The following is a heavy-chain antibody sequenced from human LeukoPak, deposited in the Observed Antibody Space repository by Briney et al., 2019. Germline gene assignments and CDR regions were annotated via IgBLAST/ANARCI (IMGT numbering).Heavy chain of an antibody. D-gene: IGHD6-6*01. CDR1: GYNFSSYG. CDR2: ISAYSGNT. CDR3: ARASSSVDYFDY. V-gene: IGHV1-18*01. Sequence: GASVKVSCKASGYNFSSYGLSWVRQAPGQGLEWMGWISAYSGNTNYAQNLQGRVTMTTDTSTSTAYMELRSLRSDDTAVYYCARASSSVDYFDYWGQGTLVTVSS. J-gene: IGHJ4*02.